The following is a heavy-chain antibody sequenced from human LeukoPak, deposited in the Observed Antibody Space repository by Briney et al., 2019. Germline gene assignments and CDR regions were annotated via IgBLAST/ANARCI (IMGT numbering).Heavy chain of an antibody. CDR2: FDPEDGET. D-gene: IGHD1-26*01. CDR3: ATDLVGSDAFDI. V-gene: IGHV1-24*01. J-gene: IGHJ3*02. Sequence: ASVKVSCKVSGYTLTELSMHWVRQAPGKGLEWMGGFDPEDGETIYAQKFQGRVTMTEDTSTDTAYMELSSLRSEDTAVYYCATDLVGSDAFDIWGQGTMVTVSS. CDR1: GYTLTELS.